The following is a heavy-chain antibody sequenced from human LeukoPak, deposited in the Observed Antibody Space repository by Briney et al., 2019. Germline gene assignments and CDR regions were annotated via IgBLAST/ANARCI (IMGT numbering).Heavy chain of an antibody. CDR3: ARDVGGDGYNFYY. J-gene: IGHJ4*02. V-gene: IGHV4-4*07. D-gene: IGHD5-24*01. CDR2: IYTSGST. Sequence: SETLSLTCAVYGGSFSGYYWSWIRQPAGKGLEWIGRIYTSGSTNYNPSLKSRVTISVDTSKNQFSLKLSSVTAADTAVYYCARDVGGDGYNFYYWGQGTLVTVSS. CDR1: GGSFSGYY.